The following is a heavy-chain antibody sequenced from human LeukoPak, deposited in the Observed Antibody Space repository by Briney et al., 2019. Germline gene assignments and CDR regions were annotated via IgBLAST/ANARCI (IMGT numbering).Heavy chain of an antibody. CDR1: GYTFTGCY. Sequence: GASVKVSCKASGYTFTGCYMHWVRQAPGQGLEWMGWINPNSGGTNYAQKFQGWVTMTRDTSISTAYMELSRLRSDDTAVYYCARSTEDAFDIWGQGTMVTVSS. J-gene: IGHJ3*02. CDR2: INPNSGGT. V-gene: IGHV1-2*04. CDR3: ARSTEDAFDI.